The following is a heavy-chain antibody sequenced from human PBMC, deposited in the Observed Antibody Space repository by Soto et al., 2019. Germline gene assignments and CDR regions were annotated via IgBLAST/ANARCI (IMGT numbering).Heavy chain of an antibody. D-gene: IGHD3-16*01. J-gene: IGHJ4*02. CDR2: ISSSSSYI. CDR3: ASLSRFYADY. Sequence: GGSLRLSCAASGFTFSSYTMNWVRQAPGKGLEWVSSISSSSSYIFYADSVKGRFTISRDNAKNSLYPQMSSLRAEDTAVYYCASLSRFYADYWGQGTLVTVSS. CDR1: GFTFSSYT. V-gene: IGHV3-21*01.